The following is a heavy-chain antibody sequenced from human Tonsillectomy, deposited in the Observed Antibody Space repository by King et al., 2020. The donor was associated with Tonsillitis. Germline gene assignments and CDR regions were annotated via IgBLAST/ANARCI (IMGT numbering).Heavy chain of an antibody. CDR3: GKSYYDFWSGYIYYFEY. D-gene: IGHD3-3*01. CDR1: GFPFTNYP. Sequence: VQLVESGGGLVQPGGSLRISCAASGFPFTNYPMNWVRQAPGKGLEWVSTIGGSGTTTYYADSVKGRFTISRDNSKNTLYLEMNSLRAEDTAVYYCGKSYYDFWSGYIYYFEYWGQGSLVTVSS. J-gene: IGHJ4*01. V-gene: IGHV3-23*04. CDR2: IGGSGTTT.